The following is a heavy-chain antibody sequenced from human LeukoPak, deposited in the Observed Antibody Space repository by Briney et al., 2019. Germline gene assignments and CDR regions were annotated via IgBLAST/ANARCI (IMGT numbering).Heavy chain of an antibody. J-gene: IGHJ4*02. V-gene: IGHV4-34*01. CDR1: GGSFSGYD. Sequence: SETLSLTCAVYGGSFSGYDWSWIRQPPGKGLEWIGEINHSGSTNCNPSLKSRVTMLVDRSKNQFSLKLSSVTAADTAVYYCARQTLTYLFDYRGQGTLVTVSS. CDR2: INHSGST. D-gene: IGHD4-17*01. CDR3: ARQTLTYLFDY.